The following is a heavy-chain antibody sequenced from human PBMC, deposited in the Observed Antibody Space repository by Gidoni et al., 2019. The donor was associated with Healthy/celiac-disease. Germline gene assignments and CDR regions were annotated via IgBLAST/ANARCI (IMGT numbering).Heavy chain of an antibody. D-gene: IGHD2-15*01. CDR2: IIPIFGTA. J-gene: IGHJ6*01. CDR1: GGTFSSYA. V-gene: IGHV1-69*01. Sequence: VQLVQSGAAVKKPGSSVKVSCKASGGTFSSYAISWERQAPGLGLEWMGGIIPIFGTANYAQKFQGRVTITADESTSTAYMELSSLRSEDTAVYYCATFGSAYYYYYGMDVWGQGTTVTVSS. CDR3: ATFGSAYYYYYGMDV.